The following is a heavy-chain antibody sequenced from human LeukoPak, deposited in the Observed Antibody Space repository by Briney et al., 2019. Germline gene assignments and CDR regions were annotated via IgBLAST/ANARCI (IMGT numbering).Heavy chain of an antibody. V-gene: IGHV3-53*01. D-gene: IGHD3-22*01. CDR1: GFTVSSNY. CDR2: IYSGGST. J-gene: IGHJ3*02. CDR3: ATLLVEVNYYDSSGYLVGAFDI. Sequence: GGSLRLSCAASGFTVSSNYMSWVRQAPGKGLEWVSVIYSGGSTYYADSVKGRFTISRDNSKNTLYLQMNSLRAEDTAVYYCATLLVEVNYYDSSGYLVGAFDIWGQGTMVTVSS.